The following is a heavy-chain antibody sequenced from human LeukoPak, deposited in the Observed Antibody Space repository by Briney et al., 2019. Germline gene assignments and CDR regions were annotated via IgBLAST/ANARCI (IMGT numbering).Heavy chain of an antibody. Sequence: PAGSLSLSCAASGFTFSSYSMNWVRQAPGKGLEWVSSISSSSSYIYYADSEKGRFNISRDNAKKSLYLQMNSLRAEDTAVYYCASHSSSWYPYYFDYWGQGTLVTVSS. CDR1: GFTFSSYS. J-gene: IGHJ4*02. CDR3: ASHSSSWYPYYFDY. CDR2: ISSSSSYI. V-gene: IGHV3-21*01. D-gene: IGHD6-13*01.